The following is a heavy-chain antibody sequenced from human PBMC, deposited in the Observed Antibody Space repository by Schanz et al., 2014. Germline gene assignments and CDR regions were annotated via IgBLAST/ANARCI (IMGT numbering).Heavy chain of an antibody. Sequence: DVQLLESGGGLVQPGGSLRLSCAASGFTFSSYSMNWVRQAPGKGLEWVSSISSSSSYIYYADSVKGRFTISRDNAKNSLYLQMNSLRAEDTAVYYCAKARRKSNCSGGRCFHYSYYGMDVWGQGTTXTVS. CDR2: ISSSSSYI. V-gene: IGHV3-21*01. D-gene: IGHD2-15*01. CDR3: AKARRKSNCSGGRCFHYSYYGMDV. CDR1: GFTFSSYS. J-gene: IGHJ6*02.